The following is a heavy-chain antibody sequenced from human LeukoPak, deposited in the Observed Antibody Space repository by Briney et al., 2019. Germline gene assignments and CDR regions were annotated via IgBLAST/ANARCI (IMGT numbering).Heavy chain of an antibody. CDR3: ARSPLQLPSYYYYYYGMDV. CDR1: GFTFSSHW. Sequence: GGSLRLSCAASGFTFSSHWMSWVRQAPGKGLEWVANIKQNGSEKYYVDSVKGRFTISRDNAKNSLYLQMNSLRAEDTAVYYCARSPLQLPSYYYYYYGMDVWGQGTTITVSS. V-gene: IGHV3-7*01. CDR2: IKQNGSEK. D-gene: IGHD5-18*01. J-gene: IGHJ6*02.